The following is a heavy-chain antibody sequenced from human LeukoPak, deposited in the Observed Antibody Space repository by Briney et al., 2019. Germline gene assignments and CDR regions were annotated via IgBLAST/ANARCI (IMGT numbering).Heavy chain of an antibody. V-gene: IGHV1-18*01. CDR2: ISAYNGNT. CDR3: ARTDDYGDSSGY. CDR1: GYTFTIYG. Sequence: ASVTVSSTASGYTFTIYGISWVRQAPGQGLEWMGWISAYNGNTNYAQKLQGRVTMTTDTSTSTAYMELRSLRSDDTAVYYCARTDDYGDSSGYWGQGTLVTVSS. D-gene: IGHD4-17*01. J-gene: IGHJ4*02.